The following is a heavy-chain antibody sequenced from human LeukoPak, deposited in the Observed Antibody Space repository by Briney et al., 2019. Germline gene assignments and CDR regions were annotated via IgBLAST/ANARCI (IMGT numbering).Heavy chain of an antibody. Sequence: TGGSLRLSCAASGFKFTNYAMHWVRQAPGKGLEWVSTIGGSGVTKFYADSVTGRFTISRDNSNNALFLQMNNLRAEDVAIYYCARGASSWEYTTFDVWGQGAIVTVSS. CDR3: ARGASSWEYTTFDV. CDR2: IGGSGVTK. J-gene: IGHJ3*01. V-gene: IGHV3-23*01. CDR1: GFKFTNYA. D-gene: IGHD6-13*01.